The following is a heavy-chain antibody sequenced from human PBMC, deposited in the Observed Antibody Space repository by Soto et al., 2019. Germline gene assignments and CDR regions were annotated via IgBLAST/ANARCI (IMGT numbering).Heavy chain of an antibody. D-gene: IGHD5-12*01. J-gene: IGHJ5*02. V-gene: IGHV3-53*01. CDR1: GFTVSSNY. CDR2: LYSGGST. CDR3: ARVGGEGYISNWFDP. Sequence: EVQLVESGGGLIQPGGSLRLSCAVSGFTVSSNYMTWVRQAPGKGLEWVSVLYSGGSTYYADSVKGRFTISRDNSKSTLYLQMNSLRAEDTAVYYCARVGGEGYISNWFDPWGQGTLVTVSS.